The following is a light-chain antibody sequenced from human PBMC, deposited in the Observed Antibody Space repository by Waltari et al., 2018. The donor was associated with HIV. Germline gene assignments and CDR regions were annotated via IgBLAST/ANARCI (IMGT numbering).Light chain of an antibody. J-gene: IGLJ3*02. Sequence: QSALTQPASVSGSPGQSITISCTGTNSDVGAYNSVSWYQQHPGKAPKLLIYEVTHRPPGISNRFSGSKSGNTASMTISGLQPEDEADYYCSSYFSPGGLVFGGGTKLTVL. V-gene: IGLV2-14*01. CDR3: SSYFSPGGLV. CDR2: EVT. CDR1: NSDVGAYNS.